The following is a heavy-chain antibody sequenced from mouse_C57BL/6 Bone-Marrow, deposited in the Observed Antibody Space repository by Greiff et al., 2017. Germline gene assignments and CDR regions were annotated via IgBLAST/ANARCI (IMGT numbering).Heavy chain of an antibody. CDR2: ISSGSSSI. J-gene: IGHJ4*01. CDR1: GFTFSDYG. Sequence: EVMLVESGGGLVKPGGSLKLSCAASGFTFSDYGMHWVRQAPEQGLEWVAYISSGSSSIYYADTVKGQFTISRDNSTSTLVLQITSLRSEDTAMYYCARSDYYAVDYWGQGTSVTVSS. CDR3: ARSDYYAVDY. V-gene: IGHV5-17*01.